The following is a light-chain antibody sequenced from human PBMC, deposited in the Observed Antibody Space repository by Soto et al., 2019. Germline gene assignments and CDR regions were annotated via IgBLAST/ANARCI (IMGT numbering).Light chain of an antibody. CDR3: SSYTSSSTLV. CDR2: DVS. J-gene: IGLJ1*01. V-gene: IGLV2-14*01. CDR1: SSDVGGYNY. Sequence: QSALTQPASVSGSPGQSITISCTGTSSDVGGYNYFSWYQQHPGKAPKLMIYDVSNRPSGVSNRFSGSKSGNTASLTISGLQAEDEADYYCSSYTSSSTLVFGTGTKVPVL.